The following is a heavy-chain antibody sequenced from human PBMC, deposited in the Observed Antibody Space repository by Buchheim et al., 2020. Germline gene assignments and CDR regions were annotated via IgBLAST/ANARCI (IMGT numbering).Heavy chain of an antibody. D-gene: IGHD3-10*01. CDR1: GFTFSSYA. CDR2: ISYDGSNK. CDR3: ACPELYGMDV. Sequence: VQLVESGGGLAQPGGSLRLSCAASGFTFSSYAMHWVRQAPGKGLEWVAVISYDGSNKYYADSVKGRFTISRDNAKNSLYLQMNSLRAEDTAVYYCACPELYGMDVWGQGTT. V-gene: IGHV3-30-3*01. J-gene: IGHJ6*02.